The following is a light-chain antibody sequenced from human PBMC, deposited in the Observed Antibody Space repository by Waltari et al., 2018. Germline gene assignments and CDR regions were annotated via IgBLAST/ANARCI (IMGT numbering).Light chain of an antibody. J-gene: IGKJ1*01. CDR3: QQYNNWPLWT. CDR1: QSITSN. Sequence: EIVMTQSPATLSMSPGERATLSCRASQSITSNLAWYQRKPGQAPRLLIYDASTMATGIPARFSGSGSGTEFTLTINSLQSEDFAVYYCQQYNNWPLWTFGQGTKVEIK. V-gene: IGKV3-15*01. CDR2: DAS.